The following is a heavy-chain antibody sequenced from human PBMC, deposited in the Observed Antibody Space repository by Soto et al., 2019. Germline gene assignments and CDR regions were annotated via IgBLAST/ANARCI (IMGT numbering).Heavy chain of an antibody. CDR1: GFTFSHYA. CDR2: MSSSGSST. Sequence: EVQLLESGGGLVQPGGSLRLSCAASGFTFSHYAMSWVRQAPGKGLEWVSSMSSSGSSTYYADSVKGRVTISTDHSKNILYLQMDNLRVEDTAIYYCAMAGELYYFDYRGQGTLVSVSS. D-gene: IGHD1-26*01. CDR3: AMAGELYYFDY. V-gene: IGHV3-23*01. J-gene: IGHJ4*02.